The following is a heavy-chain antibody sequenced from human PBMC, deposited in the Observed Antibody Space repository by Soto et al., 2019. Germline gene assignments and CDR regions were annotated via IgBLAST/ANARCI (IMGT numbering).Heavy chain of an antibody. CDR2: IYYSGST. D-gene: IGHD6-19*01. J-gene: IGHJ3*02. Sequence: SETLSLTCTVSGGSISSGGYYWSWIRQHPGKGLEWIGYIYYSGSTYYNPSLKSRVTISVDTSKNQFSLKLSSVTAADTAVYYCARDKWLDGRYAFDIWGQGTMVTVSS. CDR3: ARDKWLDGRYAFDI. V-gene: IGHV4-31*03. CDR1: GGSISSGGYY.